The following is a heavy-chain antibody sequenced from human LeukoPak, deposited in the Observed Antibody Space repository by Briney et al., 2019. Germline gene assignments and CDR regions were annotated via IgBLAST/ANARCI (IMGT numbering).Heavy chain of an antibody. V-gene: IGHV3-30-3*01. J-gene: IGHJ4*02. CDR2: ISYDGSNK. CDR1: GFTFSSYA. CDR3: ATSSYDY. Sequence: GGSLRLSCAASGFTFSSYAMHWDRQAPGKGLEWVAVISYDGSNKYYADSVKGRFTISRDNSKNTLYLQMNSLRAEDTAVYYCATSSYDYWGQGTLVTVSS.